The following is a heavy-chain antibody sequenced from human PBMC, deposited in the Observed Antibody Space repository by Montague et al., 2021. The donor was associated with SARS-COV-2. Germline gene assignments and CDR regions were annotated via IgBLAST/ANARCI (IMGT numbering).Heavy chain of an antibody. J-gene: IGHJ4*02. V-gene: IGHV3-13*04. CDR2: IGIGGDT. Sequence: SLRLSCAASRFTFGGYDMNWVRQAPGKGLEWVSAIGIGGDTYYLGSVKGRLIISRENAKNSLYLQMNSLRVGDTAVYYCARGGEWSSSSLPDYWGQGTLVTVSS. CDR1: RFTFGGYD. CDR3: ARGGEWSSSSLPDY. D-gene: IGHD6-6*01.